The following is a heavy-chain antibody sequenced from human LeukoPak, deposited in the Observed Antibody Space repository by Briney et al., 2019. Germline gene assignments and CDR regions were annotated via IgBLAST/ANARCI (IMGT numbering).Heavy chain of an antibody. CDR2: IKQDGSEK. Sequence: GRSLRLSCAASGFTFSSYWMSWVRQAPGKGLEWVANIKQDGSEKYYVDSVKGRFTISRDNAKNSLYLQMNSLRAEDTAVYYCARVPLTILGVVWVHFDYWGQGTLVTVSS. J-gene: IGHJ4*02. V-gene: IGHV3-7*01. D-gene: IGHD3-3*01. CDR3: ARVPLTILGVVWVHFDY. CDR1: GFTFSSYW.